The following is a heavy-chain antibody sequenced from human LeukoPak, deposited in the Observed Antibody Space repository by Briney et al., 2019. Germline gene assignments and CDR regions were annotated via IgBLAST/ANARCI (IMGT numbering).Heavy chain of an antibody. J-gene: IGHJ4*02. V-gene: IGHV3-11*05. CDR1: GFTFSDYY. Sequence: PGGSLRLSCAASGFTFSDYYMSWIRQAPGKGLEWVSDISSTSIYTNYADSVKGRFTISRDNAKNSLYLQMNSLRAEDTAAYYCAREDGYSSSWYSDYWGQGTLVTVSS. D-gene: IGHD6-13*01. CDR3: AREDGYSSSWYSDY. CDR2: ISSTSIYT.